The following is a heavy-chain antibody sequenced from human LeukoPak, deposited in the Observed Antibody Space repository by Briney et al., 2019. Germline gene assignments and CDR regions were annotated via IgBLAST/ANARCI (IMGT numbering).Heavy chain of an antibody. D-gene: IGHD6-6*01. Sequence: GGSLRLSCAASGFTFSDYYMSWIRQAPGKGLEWVSYISSSGNTIYYADSVKGRFTSSRDNAKNSLNLQMNSLRAGDTAVYYCARHLELSSSPLDYWGQGTLVTVSS. J-gene: IGHJ4*02. V-gene: IGHV3-11*01. CDR3: ARHLELSSSPLDY. CDR2: ISSSGNTI. CDR1: GFTFSDYY.